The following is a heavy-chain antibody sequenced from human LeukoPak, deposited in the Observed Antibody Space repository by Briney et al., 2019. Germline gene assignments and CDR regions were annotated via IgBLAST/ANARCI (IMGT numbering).Heavy chain of an antibody. CDR3: ARLGCGGDCYLFDI. Sequence: PSETLSLTCTVSGGSISSYYWSWIRQPPGKGLEWIGYIYYSGSTNYNPSLKSRVTISVDTSKNQFSLKLSSVTAADTAVYYCARLGCGGDCYLFDIWGQGTMVTVSP. D-gene: IGHD2-21*02. CDR1: GGSISSYY. V-gene: IGHV4-59*08. J-gene: IGHJ3*02. CDR2: IYYSGST.